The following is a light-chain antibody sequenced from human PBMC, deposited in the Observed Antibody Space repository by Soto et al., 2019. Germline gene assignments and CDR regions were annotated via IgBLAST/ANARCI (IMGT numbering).Light chain of an antibody. Sequence: EIVLTQSPATLSLSPGERATLSCRASQSLNSSYLAWYQQKPGQAPRLLIYDVSNRAAGIPARFSGSGSGTDFTITISNLEPEDFEVYYCQQRNNWPSTFGQGTRLEIK. CDR3: QQRNNWPST. J-gene: IGKJ5*01. CDR1: QSLNSSY. V-gene: IGKV3-11*01. CDR2: DVS.